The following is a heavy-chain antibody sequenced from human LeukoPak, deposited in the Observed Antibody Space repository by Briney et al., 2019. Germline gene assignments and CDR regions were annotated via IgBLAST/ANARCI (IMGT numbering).Heavy chain of an antibody. V-gene: IGHV4-30-4*01. CDR2: LYYSGST. D-gene: IGHD3-9*01. CDR3: ARGENFDILTGYLFDY. Sequence: PSQTLSLTCTVSGGSISSGDYYWSWIRQPPGKGLEWIGYLYYSGSTYYNPTLKSRVTISVDTSKNQFSLKLSSVTAADTAVYYCARGENFDILTGYLFDYWGQGTLVTVSS. J-gene: IGHJ4*02. CDR1: GGSISSGDYY.